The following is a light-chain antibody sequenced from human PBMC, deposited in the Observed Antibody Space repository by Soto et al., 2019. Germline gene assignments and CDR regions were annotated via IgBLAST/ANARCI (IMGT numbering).Light chain of an antibody. J-gene: IGKJ5*01. CDR1: QSVSRY. CDR2: GAS. V-gene: IGKV3-20*01. Sequence: EVVLTQSPATPSLSPGERATLSCSAIQSVSRYLAWYQQKPGQAPRLLIYGASSRASGIPDRFSGSGSETDFTLTISRLEHEDFAVYYCQQCSSSHPITFGQGTRLEIK. CDR3: QQCSSSHPIT.